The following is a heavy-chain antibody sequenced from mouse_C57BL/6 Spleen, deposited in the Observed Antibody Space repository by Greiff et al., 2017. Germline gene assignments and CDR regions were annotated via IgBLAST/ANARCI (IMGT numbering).Heavy chain of an antibody. Sequence: VQLQQSGTVLARPGASVKMSCKTSGYTFTSYWMHWVKQRPGQGLEWIGAIYPGNSDTSYNQKFKGKAKLTAATSASPAYMELSSLTNEDSAVYYCTRSRFFITTVVDYFDYWGQGTTLTVAS. D-gene: IGHD1-1*01. CDR3: TRSRFFITTVVDYFDY. J-gene: IGHJ2*01. V-gene: IGHV1-5*01. CDR2: IYPGNSDT. CDR1: GYTFTSYW.